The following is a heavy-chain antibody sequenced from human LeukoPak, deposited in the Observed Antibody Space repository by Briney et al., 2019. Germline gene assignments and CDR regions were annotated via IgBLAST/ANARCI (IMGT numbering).Heavy chain of an antibody. D-gene: IGHD4-23*01. J-gene: IGHJ4*02. CDR2: INPNSGGT. V-gene: IGHV1-2*02. CDR3: ARGDYGGNSGNY. Sequence: ASVKVSCKASGYTFTGYYMHWVRQAPGQGLEWMGWINPNSGGTNYAQTFQGRVTMTRDTTISTAYMELSRLRSDDTAVYYCARGDYGGNSGNYWGQGTLVTVSS. CDR1: GYTFTGYY.